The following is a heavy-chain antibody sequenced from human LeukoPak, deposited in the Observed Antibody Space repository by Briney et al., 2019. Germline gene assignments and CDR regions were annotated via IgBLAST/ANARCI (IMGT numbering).Heavy chain of an antibody. D-gene: IGHD6-13*01. V-gene: IGHV4-59*12. CDR1: GGSISGYY. CDR3: ARISTVDAFDI. Sequence: PSETLSLTCTVSGGSISGYYWTWIRQAPGKGLEWIGYVHFSGNTNYNPSLKSRVTMSVDTSKNQFSLKLSSVTAADTAVYYCARISTVDAFDIWGQGTMVAVSS. CDR2: VHFSGNT. J-gene: IGHJ3*02.